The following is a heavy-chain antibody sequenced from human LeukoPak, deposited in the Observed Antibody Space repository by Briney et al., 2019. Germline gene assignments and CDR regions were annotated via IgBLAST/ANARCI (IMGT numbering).Heavy chain of an antibody. CDR3: ASHYSRSGIDAFDI. V-gene: IGHV4-61*02. CDR1: GGSTNNESYY. D-gene: IGHD6-6*01. Sequence: RSETLSLTCTASGGSTNNESYYWSWIRQPAGKGLEWIGRIHPTGNTMCNPSLESRVTISIDTSKNQFSLKLSSVTAADTAVYYCASHYSRSGIDAFDIWGQGTVVTVSS. J-gene: IGHJ3*02. CDR2: IHPTGNT.